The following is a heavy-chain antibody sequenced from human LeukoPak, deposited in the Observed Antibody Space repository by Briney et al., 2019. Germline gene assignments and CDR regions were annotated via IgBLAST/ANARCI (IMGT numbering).Heavy chain of an antibody. Sequence: GGSLRLSCAASGFTFSGCAMSWVRQAPGKGLEWVSVIYSGGSTYYADSVKGRFTISRDNSKNTLYLQMNSLRAEDTAVYYCASHSSSWYYYYYYMDVWGKGTTVTVSS. CDR1: GFTFSGCA. D-gene: IGHD6-13*01. CDR2: IYSGGST. V-gene: IGHV3-66*02. J-gene: IGHJ6*03. CDR3: ASHSSSWYYYYYYMDV.